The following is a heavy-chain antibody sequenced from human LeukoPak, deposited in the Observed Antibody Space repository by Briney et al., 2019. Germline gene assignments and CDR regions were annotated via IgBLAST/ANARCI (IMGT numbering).Heavy chain of an antibody. CDR3: ARETRLLWFGEIGYFDY. Sequence: PGGSLRLSFAASGFTVSSNYMSWVRQAPGKGLEWVSGIYSGGSTYYADSVKGRFTISRDNSKNTLYLQMNSLRAEDTAVYYCARETRLLWFGEIGYFDYWGQGTLVTVSS. CDR2: IYSGGST. V-gene: IGHV3-53*01. CDR1: GFTVSSNY. D-gene: IGHD3-10*01. J-gene: IGHJ4*02.